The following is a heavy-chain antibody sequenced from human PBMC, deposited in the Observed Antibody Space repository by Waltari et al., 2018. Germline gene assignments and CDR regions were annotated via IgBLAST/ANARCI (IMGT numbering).Heavy chain of an antibody. CDR2: INPSCYV. CDR1: GFIFSDYE. D-gene: IGHD2-21*02. V-gene: IGHV3-48*03. CDR3: ARGRVGDGDCLDS. Sequence: EIQLVESGGGLVQPGGSLRLSCEVSGFIFSDYEMNWVRQAPGKGLEWVSFINPSCYVIYAESGKGRFTISRDNSKSSLFLQMNSLRGEDTAVYFCARGRVGDGDCLDSWGQGTLVTVSS. J-gene: IGHJ5*01.